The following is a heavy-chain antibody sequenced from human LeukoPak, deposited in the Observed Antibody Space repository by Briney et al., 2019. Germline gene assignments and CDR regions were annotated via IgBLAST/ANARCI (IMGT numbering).Heavy chain of an antibody. J-gene: IGHJ4*02. D-gene: IGHD6-13*01. Sequence: PSETLSLTCTVSGASINSGDDYWSWIRQPPGKGLEWLGYVYYSGSAYYNPSLRSRVTISVDTSKNQFSLKLTSVTAADTAVYFCARDPIAAAEPIDYWGQGALVTVSS. V-gene: IGHV4-30-4*01. CDR1: GASINSGDDY. CDR3: ARDPIAAAEPIDY. CDR2: VYYSGSA.